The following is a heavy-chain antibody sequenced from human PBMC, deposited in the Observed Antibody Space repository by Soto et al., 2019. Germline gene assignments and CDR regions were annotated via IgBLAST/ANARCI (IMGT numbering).Heavy chain of an antibody. CDR3: ARTTRIAVAGNYGMDV. CDR1: GYTFTNYY. J-gene: IGHJ6*02. V-gene: IGHV1-46*01. CDR2: INPSGGST. D-gene: IGHD6-19*01. Sequence: ASVKVSCKASGYTFTNYYMHWVRQAPGQGLEWMGKINPSGGSTSFAQKFQGRVTMTSDTSTSTVYMELSSLRSGDTAVYYCARTTRIAVAGNYGMDVWGQGTTVTVSS.